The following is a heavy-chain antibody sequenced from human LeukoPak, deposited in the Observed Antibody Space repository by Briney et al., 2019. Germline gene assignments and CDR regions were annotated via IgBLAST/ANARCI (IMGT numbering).Heavy chain of an antibody. CDR2: ISATGGGT. D-gene: IGHD6-6*01. CDR1: GFTFSSYA. V-gene: IGHV3-23*01. Sequence: PGGSLRLSCAASGFTFSSYAMSWVRQAPGKGLEWVSTISATGGGTVYADSVKGRFTISRDNSENMLLLQMNSLRADDTAVYYCAKDWATPLSRPSPFDSWGQGILVTVSS. CDR3: AKDWATPLSRPSPFDS. J-gene: IGHJ4*02.